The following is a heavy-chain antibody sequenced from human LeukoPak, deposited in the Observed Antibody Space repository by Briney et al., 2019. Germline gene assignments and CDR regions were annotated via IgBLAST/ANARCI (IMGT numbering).Heavy chain of an antibody. V-gene: IGHV4-59*01. J-gene: IGHJ6*02. CDR2: IYYSGST. Sequence: SETLSLTCTVSGGSISSYYWSWIRQPPGKGLEWIGYIYYSGSTNYNPSLKSRVTISVDTSKNQFSLKLSSVTAADTAVYYCARGGAYYYYGMDVWGQGTTVTVSS. CDR1: GGSISSYY. CDR3: ARGGAYYYYGMDV.